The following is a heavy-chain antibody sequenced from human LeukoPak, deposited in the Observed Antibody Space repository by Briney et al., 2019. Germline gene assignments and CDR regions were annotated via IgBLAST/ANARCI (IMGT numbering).Heavy chain of an antibody. Sequence: GGPLTLPCTASGHTYSTYDMRGPRHAPEKALEGVSAMSGSGGSTYYADSVKGRSTISRDNSNNTLYLQMNSLRAEDTAVYYCAKDVMRCSGGCIWGQGTLVTVSS. J-gene: IGHJ4*02. CDR2: MSGSGGST. CDR1: GHTYSTYD. D-gene: IGHD2-15*01. V-gene: IGHV3-23*01. CDR3: AKDVMRCSGGCI.